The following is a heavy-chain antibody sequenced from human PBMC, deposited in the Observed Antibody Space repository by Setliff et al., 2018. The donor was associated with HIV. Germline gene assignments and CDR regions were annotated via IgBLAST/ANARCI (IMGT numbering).Heavy chain of an antibody. V-gene: IGHV1-2*02. CDR2: INPNSGGT. CDR1: GYTFTGYY. D-gene: IGHD3-10*01. J-gene: IGHJ5*02. CDR3: ARGSQWFGELFVTNWFDP. Sequence: VASVKVSCKASGYTFTGYYMHWVRQAPGQGLEWMGWINPNSGGTTYAQKFQDRVTMTRDTSTSTVYMELSSLRSEDTAVYYCARGSQWFGELFVTNWFDPWGQGTLVTVSS.